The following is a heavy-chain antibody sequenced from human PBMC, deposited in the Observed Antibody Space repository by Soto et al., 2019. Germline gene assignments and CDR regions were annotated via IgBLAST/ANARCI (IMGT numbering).Heavy chain of an antibody. CDR1: GFTFSSYA. D-gene: IGHD3-10*01. CDR3: AKDLGFGSGSYYKYDTYY. CDR2: ISGSGGST. V-gene: IGHV3-23*01. J-gene: IGHJ4*02. Sequence: GGSLSLSCAASGFTFSSYAMSWVRQAPGKGLKWVSAISGSGGSTYYADSVKGRFTISRDNSKNTLYPQMNSLRAEDTAVYYCAKDLGFGSGSYYKYDTYYWGQGTLVTVSS.